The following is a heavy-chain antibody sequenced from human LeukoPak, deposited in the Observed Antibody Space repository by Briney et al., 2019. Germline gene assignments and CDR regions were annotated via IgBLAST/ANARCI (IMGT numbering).Heavy chain of an antibody. CDR1: GFTFSSYS. CDR3: ARVKTPYYDILGHYFDY. D-gene: IGHD3-9*01. J-gene: IGHJ4*02. Sequence: GGSLRLSCAASGFTFSSYSMNWVRQAPGKGLEWVSYISSSSSTIYYADSVKGRFTISRDNAKNSLYLQMNSLRAEDTAVYYCARVKTPYYDILGHYFDYWGQGTLVTVSS. V-gene: IGHV3-48*04. CDR2: ISSSSSTI.